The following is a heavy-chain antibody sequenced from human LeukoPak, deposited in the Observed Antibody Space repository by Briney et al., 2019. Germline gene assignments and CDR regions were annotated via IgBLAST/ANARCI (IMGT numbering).Heavy chain of an antibody. CDR2: FSGSGAST. CDR1: GFTFSSYA. Sequence: GGSLRLSCAASGFTFSSYAMNWARQAPGKGLEWVSAFSGSGASTYYADSVKGRFTISRDNSKNTLYLQMNRLRAEDTAIYYCAKAALRYQLLSSLDYWGQGTLVTVSS. J-gene: IGHJ4*02. V-gene: IGHV3-23*01. CDR3: AKAALRYQLLSSLDY. D-gene: IGHD2-2*01.